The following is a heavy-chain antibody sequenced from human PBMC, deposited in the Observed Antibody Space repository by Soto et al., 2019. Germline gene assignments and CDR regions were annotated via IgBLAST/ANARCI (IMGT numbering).Heavy chain of an antibody. Sequence: GGSLRLSCAASGFTFTNYWMAWFRQAPGKGLEWVAHIDQGGGEKYYVDSVKGRFTISRDNAKNSLYLQMNSLRAEDTAVYYCANTVVRGLGTTVTVSS. CDR1: GFTFTNYW. D-gene: IGHD3-10*01. CDR2: IDQGGGEK. CDR3: ANTVV. V-gene: IGHV3-7*05. J-gene: IGHJ6*01.